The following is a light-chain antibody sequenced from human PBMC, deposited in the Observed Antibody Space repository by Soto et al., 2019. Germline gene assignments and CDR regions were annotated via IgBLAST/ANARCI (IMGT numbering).Light chain of an antibody. CDR3: QQYNYYRS. V-gene: IGKV1-5*03. CDR2: KAS. CDR1: QSINTL. J-gene: IGKJ1*01. Sequence: DTQMSQSPSSLSASVGDRVTITCRASQSINTLLACYQQKPGKAPNLLIYKASSLASGVPSRFSGSGSGTEFTLTITNLQPDDLATYYCQQYNYYRSFGQGTKVEL.